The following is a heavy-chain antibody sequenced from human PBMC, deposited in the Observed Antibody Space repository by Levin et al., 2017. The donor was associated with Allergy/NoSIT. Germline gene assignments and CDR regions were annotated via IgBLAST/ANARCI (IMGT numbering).Heavy chain of an antibody. CDR1: GFTFSSYW. D-gene: IGHD3-3*01. CDR3: ARDKKHLYRVTIPLLYGMDV. J-gene: IGHJ6*02. Sequence: PGGSLRLSCAASGFTFSSYWMSWVRQAPGKGLEWVANIKQDGSEKYYVDSVKGRFTISRDNAKNSLYLQMNSLRAEDTAVYYCARDKKHLYRVTIPLLYGMDVWGQGTTVTVSS. V-gene: IGHV3-7*01. CDR2: IKQDGSEK.